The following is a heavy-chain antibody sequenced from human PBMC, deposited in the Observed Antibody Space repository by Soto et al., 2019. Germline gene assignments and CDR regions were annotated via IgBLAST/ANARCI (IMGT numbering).Heavy chain of an antibody. Sequence: ASVKVSCKASGYTFTGHYIHWVRQAPEQGPEWMGEIGPESGATRYAQKFQGRVTMTRDMSITTVYMELNNLSPDDTAVYYCGRGRSGQIVVFYWGQGTPVTVST. V-gene: IGHV1-2*02. J-gene: IGHJ4*02. CDR1: GYTFTGHY. CDR3: GRGRSGQIVVFY. CDR2: IGPESGAT. D-gene: IGHD1-26*01.